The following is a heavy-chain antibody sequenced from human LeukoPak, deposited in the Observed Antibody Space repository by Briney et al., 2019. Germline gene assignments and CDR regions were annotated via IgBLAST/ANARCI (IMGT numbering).Heavy chain of an antibody. V-gene: IGHV3-33*01. CDR3: ARGSGSFSGGFDY. J-gene: IGHJ4*02. D-gene: IGHD1-26*01. Sequence: GSSPRLSCAASGFTFSSYGMHWVRQTPGKGLEWVTIIWSDGTNKYYADSVKGRFTISRDNSKNTLYLQMNSLRAEDTAVYYCARGSGSFSGGFDYWGQGTLVTVSS. CDR2: IWSDGTNK. CDR1: GFTFSSYG.